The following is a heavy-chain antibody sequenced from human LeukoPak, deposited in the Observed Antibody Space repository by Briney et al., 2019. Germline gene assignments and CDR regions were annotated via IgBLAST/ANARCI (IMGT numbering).Heavy chain of an antibody. V-gene: IGHV5-51*01. Sequence: GESLKISCEGSGYTFLKYWIGWVRQMPGKGLEWMGFIDPSDSHTGYSPSFQGQVTISADKSISRAYLQWSSLKASDTAMYFCARRPGMTAKSWYFDLWGRGTLVTVSS. CDR3: ARRPGMTAKSWYFDL. J-gene: IGHJ2*01. CDR2: IDPSDSHT. D-gene: IGHD2-2*01. CDR1: GYTFLKYW.